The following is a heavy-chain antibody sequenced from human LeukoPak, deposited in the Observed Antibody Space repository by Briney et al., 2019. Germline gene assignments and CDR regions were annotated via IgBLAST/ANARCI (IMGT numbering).Heavy chain of an antibody. CDR1: GGSISSYY. V-gene: IGHV4-59*01. J-gene: IGHJ6*03. CDR2: TYYSGST. CDR3: ARGFYDSGSYSPPYYYMYV. D-gene: IGHD3-10*01. Sequence: SETLSLTCTVSGGSISSYYWSWIRQPPGKGLEWVGYTYYSGSTNYNPSLKSRVTISVDTSKNQFSLKLSSVTAADTAVYYCARGFYDSGSYSPPYYYMYVWGKGTTVTIS.